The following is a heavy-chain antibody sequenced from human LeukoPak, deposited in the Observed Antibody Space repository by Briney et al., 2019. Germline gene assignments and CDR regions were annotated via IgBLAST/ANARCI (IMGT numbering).Heavy chain of an antibody. D-gene: IGHD3-16*02. J-gene: IGHJ4*02. CDR3: ARGNVWGSYRLDY. Sequence: KPSQTLSLTCTVSGGSISSGSYYWTWIRQPAGEGLEWIGRIYSSGSTNYNPSLKSRVTISADTSKNQFSLNLSSVTAADTAVYYCARGNVWGSYRLDYWGQGTLVTVSS. V-gene: IGHV4-61*02. CDR2: IYSSGST. CDR1: GGSISSGSYY.